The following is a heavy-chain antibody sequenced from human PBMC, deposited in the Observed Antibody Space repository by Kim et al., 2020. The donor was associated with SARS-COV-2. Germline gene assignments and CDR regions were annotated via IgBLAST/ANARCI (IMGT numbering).Heavy chain of an antibody. V-gene: IGHV4-59*01. D-gene: IGHD5-12*01. Sequence: SETLSLTCTVSGGSISSYYWSWIRQPPGKGLEWIGYIYYSGSTNYNPSLKSRVTISVDTSKNQFSLKLSSVTAADTAVYYCARGDGYNGDAFDIWGQGT. CDR1: GGSISSYY. CDR2: IYYSGST. J-gene: IGHJ3*02. CDR3: ARGDGYNGDAFDI.